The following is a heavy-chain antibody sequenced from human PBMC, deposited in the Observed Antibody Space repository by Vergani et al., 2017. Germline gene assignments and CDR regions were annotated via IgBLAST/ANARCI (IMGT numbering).Heavy chain of an antibody. CDR2: IRYDASNS. Sequence: QVQLVESGGGVVQPGGSLRLSCAASGFTFFSYDMHWVRQAPGKVLEWVTFIRYDASNSYYADSVKGRFTISRDNSKNTLSLQMNSLRAEDTAVYYCAKHTRSGFIDYWGQGTLVTVSS. D-gene: IGHD1-26*01. CDR1: GFTFFSYD. CDR3: AKHTRSGFIDY. V-gene: IGHV3-30*02. J-gene: IGHJ4*02.